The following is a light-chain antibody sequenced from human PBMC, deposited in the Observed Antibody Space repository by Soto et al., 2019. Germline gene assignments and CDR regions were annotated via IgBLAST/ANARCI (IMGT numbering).Light chain of an antibody. Sequence: QSVLTQPPSVSGAPGQTVAMSCTGTSSNIGPGFDVHWYQQLPGTAPKLVLYGNTIRPSGVPDRFSGSRSGSSASLVITGLRAEDEADYYCQSYDSSLTGSVFGTGTKLTVL. V-gene: IGLV1-40*01. J-gene: IGLJ1*01. CDR3: QSYDSSLTGSV. CDR1: SSNIGPGFD. CDR2: GNT.